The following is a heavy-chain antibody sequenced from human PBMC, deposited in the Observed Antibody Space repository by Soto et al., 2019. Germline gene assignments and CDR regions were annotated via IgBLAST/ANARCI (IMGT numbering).Heavy chain of an antibody. D-gene: IGHD6-6*01. CDR3: ARSSIAARQPYYYYYGMDV. V-gene: IGHV1-69*12. Sequence: QVQLVQSGAEVKKPGSSVKVSCKASGGTFSSYAISCVRQAPGQGLEWMGGIIPIFGTANYAQKFQGRVTITADESTSTAYMELSSLRSEDTAVYYCARSSIAARQPYYYYYGMDVWGQGTTVTVSS. CDR2: IIPIFGTA. CDR1: GGTFSSYA. J-gene: IGHJ6*02.